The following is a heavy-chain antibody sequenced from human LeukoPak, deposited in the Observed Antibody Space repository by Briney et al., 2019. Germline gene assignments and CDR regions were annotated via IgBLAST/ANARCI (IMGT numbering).Heavy chain of an antibody. CDR1: GYSISSGYY. J-gene: IGHJ4*02. CDR3: ARQNYDFWSGYYGLYFDY. V-gene: IGHV4-38-2*01. D-gene: IGHD3-3*01. Sequence: PSETLSLTCAVSGYSISSGYYWGWIRQPPGKGLEWIGSICHSGSTYYNPSLKSRVTISVDTSKNQFSLKLSSVTAADTAVYYCARQNYDFWSGYYGLYFDYWGQGTLVTVSS. CDR2: ICHSGST.